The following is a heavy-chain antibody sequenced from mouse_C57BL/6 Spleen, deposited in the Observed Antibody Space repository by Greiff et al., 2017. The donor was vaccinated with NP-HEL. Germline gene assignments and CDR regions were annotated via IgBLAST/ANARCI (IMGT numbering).Heavy chain of an antibody. CDR1: GYTFTEYT. J-gene: IGHJ1*03. D-gene: IGHD1-1*01. V-gene: IGHV1-62-2*01. CDR3: ARHSLYYGSSYGYFDV. Sequence: VQLVESGAELVKPGASVKLSCKASGYTFTEYTIHWVKQRSGQGLEWIGWFYPGSGSIKYNEKFKDKATLTADKSSSTVYMELSRLTSEDSAVYFCARHSLYYGSSYGYFDVWGTGTTVTVSS. CDR2: FYPGSGSI.